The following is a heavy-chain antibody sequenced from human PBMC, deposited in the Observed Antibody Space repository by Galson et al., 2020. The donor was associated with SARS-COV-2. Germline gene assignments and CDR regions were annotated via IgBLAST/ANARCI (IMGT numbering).Heavy chain of an antibody. Sequence: SLKISCAASGFTFDDYAMHWVRQAPGKGLEWVSGISWNSGSIGYADSVKGRFTISRDNAKNSLYLQMNSLRAEDTALYYCATLDAGGSQYYFDYWGQGTLVTVSS. CDR2: ISWNSGSI. J-gene: IGHJ4*02. CDR1: GFTFDDYA. D-gene: IGHD1-26*01. CDR3: ATLDAGGSQYYFDY. V-gene: IGHV3-9*01.